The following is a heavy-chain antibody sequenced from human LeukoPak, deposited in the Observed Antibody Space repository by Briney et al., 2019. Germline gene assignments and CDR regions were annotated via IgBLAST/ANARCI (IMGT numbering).Heavy chain of an antibody. D-gene: IGHD2-15*01. J-gene: IGHJ4*02. CDR1: GYTFTGFY. CDR3: ARPYCNSRSCHDYFDY. CDR2: INPITGGT. V-gene: IGHV1-2*02. Sequence: ASVKVSCKASGYTFTGFYLHWVRQAPEQGLEWMGWINPITGGTKYAQRFQGRVTMTRDTSISTVYMELNRLKSDDTAVYYCARPYCNSRSCHDYFDYWGQGTLVTVSS.